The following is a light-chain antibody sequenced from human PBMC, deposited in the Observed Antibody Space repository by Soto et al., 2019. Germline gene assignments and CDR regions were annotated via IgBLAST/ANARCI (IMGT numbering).Light chain of an antibody. CDR1: QTISSW. Sequence: DIQMTQSPSTLSGSVGDRVTITCRASQTISSWLAWYQQKPGKAPKLLIYDASSLESGVPSRFTGSGSGTIFTLTISSLQPDDFATYYCQQYNSWWTFGQGTKVDI. CDR3: QQYNSWWT. V-gene: IGKV1-5*01. CDR2: DAS. J-gene: IGKJ1*01.